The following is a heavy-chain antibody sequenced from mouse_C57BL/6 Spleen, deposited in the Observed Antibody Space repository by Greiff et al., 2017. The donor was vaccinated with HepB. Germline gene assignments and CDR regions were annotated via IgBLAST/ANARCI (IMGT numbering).Heavy chain of an antibody. V-gene: IGHV1-82*01. CDR3: ARGWEDY. D-gene: IGHD4-1*01. J-gene: IGHJ2*01. CDR2: IYPGDGDT. Sequence: VQLQESGPELVKPGASVKISCKASGYAFSSSWMNWVKQRPGKGLEWIGRIYPGDGDTNYNGKFKGKATLTADKSSSTAYMQLSSLTSEDSAVYFCARGWEDYWGQGTTLTVSS. CDR1: GYAFSSSW.